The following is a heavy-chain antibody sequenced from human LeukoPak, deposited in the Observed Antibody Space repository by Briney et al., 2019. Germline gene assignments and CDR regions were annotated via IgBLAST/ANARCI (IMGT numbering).Heavy chain of an antibody. J-gene: IGHJ5*02. CDR3: ARGRFPPRKEIAARPSGWFDP. CDR2: MNPNSGNT. Sequence: ASVKVSCKASGYTFTSYDINWVRQATGQGLEWMGWMNPNSGNTGYAQKFQGRVTMTRNTSISTAYMELSSLRSEDTAVYYCARGRFPPRKEIAARPSGWFDPWGQGTLVTVSS. D-gene: IGHD6-6*01. V-gene: IGHV1-8*01. CDR1: GYTFTSYD.